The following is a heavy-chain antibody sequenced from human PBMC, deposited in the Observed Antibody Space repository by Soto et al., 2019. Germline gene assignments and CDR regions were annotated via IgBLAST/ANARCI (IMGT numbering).Heavy chain of an antibody. CDR3: ARRYRSSIVDLGMDV. Sequence: GASVKVSCKASGYTFTNYDFNWVRQATGQGLEWMGWMNPNSGNTGYAQKFQGRVTMTRNTSISTAYMELSSLRSEDTAVYYCARRYRSSIVDLGMDVWGQGTTVTVYS. V-gene: IGHV1-8*01. D-gene: IGHD2-15*01. CDR2: MNPNSGNT. J-gene: IGHJ6*02. CDR1: GYTFTNYD.